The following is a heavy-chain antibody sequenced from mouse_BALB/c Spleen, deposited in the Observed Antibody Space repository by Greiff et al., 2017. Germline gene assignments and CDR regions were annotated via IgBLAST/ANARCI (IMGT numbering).Heavy chain of an antibody. CDR3: TRGRPLRDYAMDY. CDR2: IRLKSNNYAT. J-gene: IGHJ4*01. CDR1: GFTFSNYW. D-gene: IGHD1-1*01. Sequence: EVKLQESGGGLVQPGGSMKLSCVASGFTFSNYWMNWVRQSPEKGLEWVAEIRLKSNNYATHYAESVKGRFTISRDDSKSSVYLQMNNLRAEDTGIYYCTRGRPLRDYAMDYWGQGTSVTVSS. V-gene: IGHV6-6*02.